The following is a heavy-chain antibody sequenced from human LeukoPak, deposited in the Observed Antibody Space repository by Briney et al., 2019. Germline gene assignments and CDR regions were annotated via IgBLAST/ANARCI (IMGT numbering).Heavy chain of an antibody. CDR2: ISAYNGNT. J-gene: IGHJ6*02. CDR1: GYTFTSYG. V-gene: IGHV1-18*01. D-gene: IGHD3-9*01. CDR3: ATGAPGGYSDWLLFGDYYYCLDV. Sequence: ASVKVSCKASGYTFTSYGISWVRQAHGQGLEWMGWISAYNGNTNYAQKLQGRVTMTTDTSTSTAYMGLRSLRSDDTAVYYCATGAPGGYSDWLLFGDYYYCLDVWGQGTTVTVSS.